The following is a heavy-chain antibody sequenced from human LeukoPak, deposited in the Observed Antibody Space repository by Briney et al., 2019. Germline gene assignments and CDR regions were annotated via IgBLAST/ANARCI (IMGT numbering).Heavy chain of an antibody. CDR1: GGSISSGSYY. V-gene: IGHV4-61*02. J-gene: IGHJ4*02. Sequence: SQTLSLTCTVSGGSISSGSYYWSWIRQPAGKGLEWIGRIYTSGSTNYNPSLKSRVTISVDTSKNQFSLKLSSVTAADTAVYYCARLRFLEWLLYTRARGYFDYWGQGTLVTVSS. D-gene: IGHD3-3*01. CDR2: IYTSGST. CDR3: ARLRFLEWLLYTRARGYFDY.